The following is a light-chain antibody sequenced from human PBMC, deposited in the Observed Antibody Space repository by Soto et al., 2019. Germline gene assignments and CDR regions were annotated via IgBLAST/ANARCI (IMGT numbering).Light chain of an antibody. CDR3: QQYNNWPWT. V-gene: IGKV3-15*01. J-gene: IGKJ1*01. CDR2: GAS. CDR1: QSVSNN. Sequence: IVVSPYPSTSSCSSGERATVPSRASQSVSNNLAWYQQKPGQAPRLLIYGASSRATGIPARFSGSGYGTEFTLTISSLQSEDFAVYYCQQYNNWPWTFGQGTKVDI.